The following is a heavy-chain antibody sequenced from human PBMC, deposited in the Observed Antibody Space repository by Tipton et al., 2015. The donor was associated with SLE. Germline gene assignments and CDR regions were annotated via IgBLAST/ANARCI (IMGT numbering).Heavy chain of an antibody. CDR1: GGSISSYY. CDR3: ARGGGIAAAGPVSWFDP. J-gene: IGHJ5*02. V-gene: IGHV4-4*08. Sequence: TLSLTCTVSGGSISSYYWSWIRQPPGKGLEWIGYIYTSGSTNYNPSLKSPVTISVDTSKNQFSLKLSSVTAADTAVYYCARGGGIAAAGPVSWFDPWGQGTLVTVSS. D-gene: IGHD6-13*01. CDR2: IYTSGST.